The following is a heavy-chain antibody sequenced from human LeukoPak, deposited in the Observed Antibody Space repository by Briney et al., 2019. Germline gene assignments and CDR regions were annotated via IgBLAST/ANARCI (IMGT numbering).Heavy chain of an antibody. CDR2: IYYSGST. Sequence: SETLSLTCTVSGGSISTYYWSWIRQPPGKGLEWIGYIYYSGSTNYNPSLKSRVTISVDTSKNQFSLKLSSVTAADTAVYYCARGGSGSYYTPGFDPWGQGTLVTVSS. D-gene: IGHD3-10*01. CDR1: GGSISTYY. J-gene: IGHJ5*02. CDR3: ARGGSGSYYTPGFDP. V-gene: IGHV4-59*01.